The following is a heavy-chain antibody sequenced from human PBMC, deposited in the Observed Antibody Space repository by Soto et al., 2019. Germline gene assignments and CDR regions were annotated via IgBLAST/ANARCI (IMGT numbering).Heavy chain of an antibody. CDR1: GYTFTSYY. CDR3: ARDRIKQQLVQLSSYYGMDV. D-gene: IGHD6-13*01. CDR2: INPSGGST. Sequence: ASVKVSCKASGYTFTSYYMHWVRLAPGQGLEWMGIINPSGGSTSYAQKFQGRVIMTRDTSTSTVYMELSSLRSEDTAVYYCARDRIKQQLVQLSSYYGMDVWGQGTPVIVSS. V-gene: IGHV1-46*01. J-gene: IGHJ6*02.